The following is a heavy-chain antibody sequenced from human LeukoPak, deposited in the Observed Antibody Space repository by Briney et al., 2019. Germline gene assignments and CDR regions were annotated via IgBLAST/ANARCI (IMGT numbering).Heavy chain of an antibody. V-gene: IGHV3-74*01. CDR3: VRDLILVWTPGDDFDF. J-gene: IGHJ4*02. Sequence: GGSLRLSCAASGFVFSAYWMHWVRQAPGKGLEWVSRINEDATTITYADSVKGRFIISRDNSKKSLYLQMNNLRAEDTAVYYCVRDLILVWTPGDDFDFWGQGTLVIVSS. D-gene: IGHD3-16*01. CDR2: INEDATTI. CDR1: GFVFSAYW.